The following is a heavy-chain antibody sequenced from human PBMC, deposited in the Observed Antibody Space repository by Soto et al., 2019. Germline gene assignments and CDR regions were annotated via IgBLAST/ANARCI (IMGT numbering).Heavy chain of an antibody. CDR1: GFTFSSYA. D-gene: IGHD2-21*02. CDR3: AKKPYCGGDCYLSYFQH. CDR2: ISGSGGST. J-gene: IGHJ1*01. Sequence: PGGSLRLSCAASGFTFSSYAMSWVRQAPGKGLEWVSAISGSGGSTYYADSVKGRFTISRDNSKNTLYLQMNSLRAEDTAVYYCAKKPYCGGDCYLSYFQHWGQGTLVTVSS. V-gene: IGHV3-23*01.